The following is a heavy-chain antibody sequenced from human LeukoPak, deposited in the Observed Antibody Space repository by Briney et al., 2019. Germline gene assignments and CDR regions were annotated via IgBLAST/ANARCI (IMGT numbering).Heavy chain of an antibody. CDR1: GYRFTRFW. CDR2: IFPGDSET. D-gene: IGHD1-26*01. Sequence: GESLKISCKGSGYRFTRFWIGWVRQMPGKGLEWMGIIFPGDSETRYSPSFQGQVIISADNSISTAYLQWSSLEASDTAMYYCARQSSSDYWGQGTLVTVSS. CDR3: ARQSSSDY. J-gene: IGHJ4*02. V-gene: IGHV5-51*01.